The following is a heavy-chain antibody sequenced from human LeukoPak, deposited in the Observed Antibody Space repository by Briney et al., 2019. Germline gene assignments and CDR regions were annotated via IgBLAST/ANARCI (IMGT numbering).Heavy chain of an antibody. CDR2: INPNSGGT. CDR1: GYTFSTYA. D-gene: IGHD5-12*01. J-gene: IGHJ4*02. V-gene: IGHV1-2*04. Sequence: ASVKVSCKASGYTFSTYAMHWVRQAPGQGLEWMGWINPNSGGTNYAQKFQGWVTMTRDTSISTAYMELSRLRSDDTAVYYCARAVATTLPFDYWGQGTLVTVSS. CDR3: ARAVATTLPFDY.